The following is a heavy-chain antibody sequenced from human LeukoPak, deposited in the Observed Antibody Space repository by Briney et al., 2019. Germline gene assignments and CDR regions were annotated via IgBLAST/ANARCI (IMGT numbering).Heavy chain of an antibody. J-gene: IGHJ5*02. CDR1: GGSISSDDYS. Sequence: SETLSLTCVVSGGSISSDDYSWSWIRQPPGKGLEWSGYIYYSGSTNYNSSLKSRVTISIDMSKNQFSLKLSSVTAADTAVYYCARERTMVRGMSWFDPWGQGTLVTVSS. CDR3: ARERTMVRGMSWFDP. CDR2: IYYSGST. V-gene: IGHV4-61*08. D-gene: IGHD3-10*01.